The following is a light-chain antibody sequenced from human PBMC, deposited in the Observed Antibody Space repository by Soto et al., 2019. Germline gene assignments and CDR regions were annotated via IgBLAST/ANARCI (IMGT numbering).Light chain of an antibody. Sequence: EIVLTHSPGTLSLSPGERATLSCMSIQSVSSSYLAWYQQKPGQAPRLLIYGASSRATGIPDRFSGSGSGTDFTLTISRLEPEDFAVYYCQQRSNWPPITFGQGTRLEIK. V-gene: IGKV3D-20*02. CDR3: QQRSNWPPIT. J-gene: IGKJ5*01. CDR2: GAS. CDR1: QSVSSSY.